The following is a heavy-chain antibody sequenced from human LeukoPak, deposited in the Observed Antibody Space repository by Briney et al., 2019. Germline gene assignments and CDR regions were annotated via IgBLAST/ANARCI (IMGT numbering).Heavy chain of an antibody. Sequence: ASVKVSCKASGYTFTDFYMLWVRQAPGQGLEWMGWINPNSGGTDYAQKFQGRVTMTEDTSTDTAYMELSSLRSEDTAVYYCATDPIYGEGFGWYVGYWGQGTLVTVSS. CDR2: INPNSGGT. CDR1: GYTFTDFY. CDR3: ATDPIYGEGFGWYVGY. J-gene: IGHJ4*02. D-gene: IGHD4-17*01. V-gene: IGHV1-2*02.